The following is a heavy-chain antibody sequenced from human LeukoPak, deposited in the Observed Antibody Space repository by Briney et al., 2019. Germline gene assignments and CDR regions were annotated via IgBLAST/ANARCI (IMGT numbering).Heavy chain of an antibody. Sequence: PSETLSLTCTVSGGSMSSYYWSWIRQPPGKGLEWIGYIYYSGSTNYNPSLKSRVTISVDTSKNQFSLKLSSVAAADTAVYYCASVGLRGVAAAGTDYFDYWGQGTLVTVSS. D-gene: IGHD6-13*01. J-gene: IGHJ4*02. V-gene: IGHV4-59*08. CDR3: ASVGLRGVAAAGTDYFDY. CDR1: GGSMSSYY. CDR2: IYYSGST.